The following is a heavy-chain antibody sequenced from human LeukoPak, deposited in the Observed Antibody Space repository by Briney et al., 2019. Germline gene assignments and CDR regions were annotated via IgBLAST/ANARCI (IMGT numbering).Heavy chain of an antibody. Sequence: GGSLRLSCAASGFTFRSYAMNWVRQAPGKGLEWVALISSDGNDKLYGDSVKGRFTISRDDSKSTLYLQMNSLRAEDTAVYYCTTKVIRGNSGDDYDDWGQGTLVTVSS. D-gene: IGHD5-12*01. CDR2: ISSDGNDK. J-gene: IGHJ4*02. V-gene: IGHV3-30*03. CDR1: GFTFRSYA. CDR3: TTKVIRGNSGDDYDD.